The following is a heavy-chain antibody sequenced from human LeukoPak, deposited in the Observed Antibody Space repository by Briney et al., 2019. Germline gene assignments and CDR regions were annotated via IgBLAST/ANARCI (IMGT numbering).Heavy chain of an antibody. CDR2: IYPGDSDT. D-gene: IGHD3-10*01. J-gene: IGHJ4*02. Sequence: GESLKISCKGSGYIFISFWIGWVRQLPGKGLEWMGIIYPGDSDTRYSPSFQGQVSISADKSISTAYLQWSSLKASDTAIYYCARPRMARGVVYYFDYWGQGTMVTVSS. CDR3: ARPRMARGVVYYFDY. V-gene: IGHV5-51*01. CDR1: GYIFISFW.